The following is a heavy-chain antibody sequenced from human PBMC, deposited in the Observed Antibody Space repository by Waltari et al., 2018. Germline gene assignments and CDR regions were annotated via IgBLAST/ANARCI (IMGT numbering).Heavy chain of an antibody. CDR3: APTNYGSGSYGY. D-gene: IGHD3-10*01. Sequence: QVQLVESGGGVVQPGGSLRLSCAASGFPFSSYGMHWVRQAPGKGLEWVAFIRYDGSNKYYADSVKGRFTISRDNSKNTLYLQMNSLRAEDTAVYYCAPTNYGSGSYGYWGQGTLVTVSS. J-gene: IGHJ4*02. CDR2: IRYDGSNK. V-gene: IGHV3-30*02. CDR1: GFPFSSYG.